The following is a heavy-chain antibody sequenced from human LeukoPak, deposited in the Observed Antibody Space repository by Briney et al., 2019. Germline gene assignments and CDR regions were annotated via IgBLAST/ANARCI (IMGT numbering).Heavy chain of an antibody. V-gene: IGHV3-66*01. CDR1: EFTVSSNY. Sequence: PGWSLRLSCAASEFTVSSNYMNWVRQAPGKGLEWVSVIYSGGSTYYADSVKGRFTISRDNSKNTPYLQMNSLRAEDTAVYYCAGGARRQQPFDYWGQGTLVTVSS. CDR2: IYSGGST. J-gene: IGHJ4*02. D-gene: IGHD6-13*01. CDR3: AGGARRQQPFDY.